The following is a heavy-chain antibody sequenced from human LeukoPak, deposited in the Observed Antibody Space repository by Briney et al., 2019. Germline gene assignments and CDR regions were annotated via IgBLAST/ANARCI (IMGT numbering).Heavy chain of an antibody. D-gene: IGHD2-15*01. Sequence: GGSLRLSCAASGFTFSSYDMHWVRQATGKGLEWVSAIGTAGDTYYPGSVKGRFTISRENAKNSLYLQMNSLRAGDTAVYYCARGSAYCSGGSCYLAYYYYYGMDVWGQGTTVTVSS. J-gene: IGHJ6*02. CDR2: IGTAGDT. CDR1: GFTFSSYD. CDR3: ARGSAYCSGGSCYLAYYYYYGMDV. V-gene: IGHV3-13*01.